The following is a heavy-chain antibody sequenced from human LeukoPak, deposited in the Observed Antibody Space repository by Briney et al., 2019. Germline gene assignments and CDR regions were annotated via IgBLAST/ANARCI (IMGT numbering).Heavy chain of an antibody. CDR2: INQDERQK. D-gene: IGHD5-18*01. CDR3: ARGPSGYNAGKFDP. J-gene: IGHJ5*02. V-gene: IGHV3-7*01. Sequence: GGSLRLSCAASGFTFSAYWMNWVRQAPGRGLEWVANINQDERQKYSLDSVKGRFTIYRDNPKNSLYLQMNSLREEDTAVYYCARGPSGYNAGKFDPWGQGVLVTVSS. CDR1: GFTFSAYW.